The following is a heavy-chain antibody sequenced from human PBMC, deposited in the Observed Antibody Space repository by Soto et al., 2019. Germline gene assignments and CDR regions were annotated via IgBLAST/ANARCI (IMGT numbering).Heavy chain of an antibody. CDR2: IYWDDDK. J-gene: IGHJ5*02. CDR3: XYRXXXRTYWDVXYFDP. Sequence: QITLKESGPTLVEPTETLTLTCSFSGFSLTTSGVGVXWXRXAXGKALECLGIIYWDDDKRYNPSLKNRLTISXXXXKXXXXXXXXXXXXXXXXTXXXXYRXXXRTYWDVXYFDPWGQGTLVTVS. D-gene: IGHD1-1*01. V-gene: IGHV2-5*02. CDR1: GFSLTTSGVG.